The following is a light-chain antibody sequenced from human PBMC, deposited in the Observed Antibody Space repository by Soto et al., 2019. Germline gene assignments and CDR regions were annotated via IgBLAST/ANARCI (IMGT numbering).Light chain of an antibody. J-gene: IGLJ2*01. CDR2: LNSDGSH. Sequence: QLVLTQSPSASASLGASVKLTCTLSSGHSSYAIAWHQQQPEKGPRYLMKLNSDGSHSKGDGIPDRFSGSSSGAERYLTNSSLQSEDEADYYCQTWGTGTVVFGGGTKLTVL. CDR3: QTWGTGTVV. V-gene: IGLV4-69*01. CDR1: SGHSSYA.